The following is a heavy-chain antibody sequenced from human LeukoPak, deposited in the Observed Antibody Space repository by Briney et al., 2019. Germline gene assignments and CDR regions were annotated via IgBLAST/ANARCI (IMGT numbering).Heavy chain of an antibody. CDR1: GFTFGNHW. V-gene: IGHV3-74*01. D-gene: IGHD3-22*01. CDR2: IDGGGSST. Sequence: GGSLRLSCEASGFTFGNHWMHWVRQVPGKGPVWVSRIDGGGSSTSYADSVKGRFSIARDNGKSTLYLQMNSLRVEDTAVYYCARGPGSSGGAYVGDYWGHGTLVTVSS. CDR3: ARGPGSSGGAYVGDY. J-gene: IGHJ4*01.